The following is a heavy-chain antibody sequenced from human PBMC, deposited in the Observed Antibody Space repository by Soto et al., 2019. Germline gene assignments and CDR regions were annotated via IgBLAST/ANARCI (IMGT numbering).Heavy chain of an antibody. CDR1: GGSFSGYY. CDR2: INHSGST. J-gene: IGHJ5*02. Sequence: SETLSLTYAVYGGSFSGYYWSWIRQPPGKGLEWIGEINHSGSTNYNPSLKSRVTISVDTSKNQFSLKLSSVTAADTAVYYCARGHYYYDSSGYYSRPNWFDPWGQGTLVTVSS. V-gene: IGHV4-34*01. CDR3: ARGHYYYDSSGYYSRPNWFDP. D-gene: IGHD3-22*01.